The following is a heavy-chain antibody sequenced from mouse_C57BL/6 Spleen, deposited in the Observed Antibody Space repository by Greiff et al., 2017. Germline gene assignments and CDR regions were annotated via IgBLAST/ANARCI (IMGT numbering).Heavy chain of an antibody. CDR1: GVVFSSYW. CDR3: ARPRRLDWYSDV. V-gene: IGHV4-1*01. J-gene: IGHJ1*03. CDR2: ITPDSSTI. Sequence: AASGVVFSSYWMSWVRRASGKGLEWIGEITPDSSTINYAPSLKDKFIISSDNAKNTLDLQMSKVRSEDTALYYCARPRRLDWYSDVWGTGTTVTVSS. D-gene: IGHD2-4*01.